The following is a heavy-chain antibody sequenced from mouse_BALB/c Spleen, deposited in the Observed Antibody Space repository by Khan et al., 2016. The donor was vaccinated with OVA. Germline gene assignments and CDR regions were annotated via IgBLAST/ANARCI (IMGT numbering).Heavy chain of an antibody. CDR2: INPTSGYT. CDR1: GYTFTSFW. J-gene: IGHJ2*01. Sequence: QVQLQQSGAELAKPGASVKMSCKASGYTFTSFWMHWVKQRPGQGLEWIGYINPTSGYTDYNEKFKDRATLSADKSSRTAYMQLSSLTSEDSAVYFCTRDRSDYWGQGTTLTVSS. V-gene: IGHV1-7*01. CDR3: TRDRSDY.